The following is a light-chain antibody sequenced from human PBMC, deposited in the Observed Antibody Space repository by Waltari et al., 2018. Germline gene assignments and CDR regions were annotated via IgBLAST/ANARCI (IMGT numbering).Light chain of an antibody. J-gene: IGLJ2*01. CDR3: SSYISSSTLEL. CDR1: SGDVGAYNY. Sequence: QSALTQPASVSGSPGQSITISCTGTSGDVGAYNYVSWYQQHPGKAPKLMIFDVSNRPSVVSNRFAGSKSGNTASLTISGLQAEDEADYYCSSYISSSTLELFGGGTSLTVL. CDR2: DVS. V-gene: IGLV2-14*03.